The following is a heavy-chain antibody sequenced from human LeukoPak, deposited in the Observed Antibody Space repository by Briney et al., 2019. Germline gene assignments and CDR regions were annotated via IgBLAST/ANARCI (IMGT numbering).Heavy chain of an antibody. CDR2: ISSNGGST. J-gene: IGHJ3*02. CDR3: ARNILFAFDI. V-gene: IGHV3-64*04. CDR1: GFTFSGYA. Sequence: GGSLRLSCSASGFTFSGYAMHWVRQAPGKGLEYVSVISSNGGSTYYADSVKGRFTISRDNSKNTLYLQVNSLRAEDTAMYYCARNILFAFDIWGQGTMVTVSS.